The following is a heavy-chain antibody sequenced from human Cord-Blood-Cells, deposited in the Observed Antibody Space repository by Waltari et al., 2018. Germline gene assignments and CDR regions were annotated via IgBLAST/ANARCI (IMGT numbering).Heavy chain of an antibody. V-gene: IGHV4-4*02. J-gene: IGHJ3*02. D-gene: IGHD6-6*01. CDR2: IYHSGSP. CDR3: AGHEYSSSRWGAFDI. CDR1: GGSISSSNW. Sequence: QVQLQESGPGLVKPSGTLSLTCAVSGGSISSSNWWSWVRQPPGKGLEWIGEIYHSGSPNYNPTLKRRVTISVDKSKNQCSLKLSSVTAADTAVYYCAGHEYSSSRWGAFDIWGQGTMVTVSS.